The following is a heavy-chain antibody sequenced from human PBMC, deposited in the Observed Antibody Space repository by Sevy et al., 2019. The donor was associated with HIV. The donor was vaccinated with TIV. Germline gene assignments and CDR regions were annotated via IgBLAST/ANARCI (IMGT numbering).Heavy chain of an antibody. Sequence: GGCLRLSCVASGFPFSSYEMNWVRQAPGKGLEWISYISSSGSNIYYSDSVKGRFTISRDNAKNSLYLQMNSLRAEDTALYYCARDLPPSATTVAHFDYWGQGTLVTVSS. V-gene: IGHV3-48*03. CDR2: ISSSGSNI. CDR3: ARDLPPSATTVAHFDY. D-gene: IGHD4-17*01. J-gene: IGHJ4*02. CDR1: GFPFSSYE.